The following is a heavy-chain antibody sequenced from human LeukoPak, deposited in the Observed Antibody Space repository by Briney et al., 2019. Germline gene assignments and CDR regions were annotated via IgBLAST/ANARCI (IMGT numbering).Heavy chain of an antibody. CDR1: GYTFTSYY. J-gene: IGHJ4*02. CDR2: INPSGGSP. CDR3: ARGQQSASPGGVLFDY. Sequence: ASVKVSCKASGYTFTSYYMHWVRQAPGQGLEWMGIINPSGGSPSYAQKFQGRVTMTRDTSTSTVYMELSSLRSEDTAVYYCARGQQSASPGGVLFDYWGQGTLVTVSS. V-gene: IGHV1-46*01. D-gene: IGHD3-16*01.